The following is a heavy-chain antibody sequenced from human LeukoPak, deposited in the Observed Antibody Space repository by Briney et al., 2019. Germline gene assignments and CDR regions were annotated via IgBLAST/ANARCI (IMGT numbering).Heavy chain of an antibody. CDR3: ARTKEYDILTGYYKRGFDY. Sequence: GESLKISCKGSGYSFTNYWIGWVRQMPGKGLEWMGIIYAGDSDTRYSPSFQGQVTISADKSISTAYLQWSSLKASDTAMYYCARTKEYDILTGYYKRGFDYWGQGTLVTVSS. CDR1: GYSFTNYW. CDR2: IYAGDSDT. D-gene: IGHD3-9*01. J-gene: IGHJ4*02. V-gene: IGHV5-51*01.